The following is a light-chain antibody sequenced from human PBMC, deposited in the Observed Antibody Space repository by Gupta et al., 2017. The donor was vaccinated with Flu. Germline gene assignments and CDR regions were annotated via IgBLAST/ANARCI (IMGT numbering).Light chain of an antibody. Sequence: GERATRSCRARQSLNRGYLAWYQQRPGQAPRLIIHGGSSRATGIPDRFSGSGSGTEFTLTINSLEPEDFAVYYCQQEERSPLTFGGGTKVEIK. CDR3: QQEERSPLT. CDR2: GGS. CDR1: QSLNRGY. V-gene: IGKV3-20*01. J-gene: IGKJ4*01.